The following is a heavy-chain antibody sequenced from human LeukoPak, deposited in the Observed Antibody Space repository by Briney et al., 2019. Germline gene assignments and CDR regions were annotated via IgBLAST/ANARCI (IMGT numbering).Heavy chain of an antibody. Sequence: PGGSLRLSCAASGFTFNNYAVSWVRQAPGKGLEWVSGINENGGSTYYADSVKGRFTISRDNSKNTLYLQMNSLRAEDTAIYYCAKTPGDCTGGTCYSFDYWGQGSLVTVSS. CDR1: GFTFNNYA. CDR2: INENGGST. D-gene: IGHD2-15*01. V-gene: IGHV3-23*01. CDR3: AKTPGDCTGGTCYSFDY. J-gene: IGHJ4*02.